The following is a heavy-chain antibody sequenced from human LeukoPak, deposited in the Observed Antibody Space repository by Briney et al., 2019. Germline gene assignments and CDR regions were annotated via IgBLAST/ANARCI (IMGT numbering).Heavy chain of an antibody. CDR3: ARDLVQLWSRDF. CDR1: GFTFSISE. J-gene: IGHJ4*02. CDR2: ISSSGRNI. V-gene: IGHV3-48*03. D-gene: IGHD5-18*01. Sequence: PVGSLRLSCSASGFTFSISEFNWVRQAPGKGLEWVSYISSSGRNIYYADSVKGRFTISRDNAKNSLYLQMNSLRAEDTAVYYCARDLVQLWSRDFWGQGTLVTVSS.